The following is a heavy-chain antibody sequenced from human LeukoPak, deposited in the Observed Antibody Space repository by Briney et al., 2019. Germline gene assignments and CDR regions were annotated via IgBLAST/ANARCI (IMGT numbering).Heavy chain of an antibody. CDR1: GYSFTNYW. V-gene: IGHV5-51*01. CDR3: PKTAYGMDV. CDR2: IYPGDSDT. Sequence: GESLKISCKGSGYSFTNYWIGWVRQMPGKGLEWMGNIYPGDSDTRYSPSFQGQITISADESITTAYLQWSSLKASDTAFYYWPKTAYGMDVWGQGTSVTVSS. J-gene: IGHJ6*02.